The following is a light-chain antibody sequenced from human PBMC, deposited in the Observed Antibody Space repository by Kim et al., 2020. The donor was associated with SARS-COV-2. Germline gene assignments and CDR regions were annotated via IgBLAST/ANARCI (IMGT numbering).Light chain of an antibody. CDR1: HTISRA. Sequence: DIQMTQSPSTLSASVGDRVTITCRASHTISRALAWYQLKAGKAPKLLISGASSLAGGVPSRFSGSGSGTEFTLTVSGLQPEDFATYYCQQYNNYPYTFGLGTKLEI. CDR3: QQYNNYPYT. CDR2: GAS. J-gene: IGKJ2*01. V-gene: IGKV1-5*01.